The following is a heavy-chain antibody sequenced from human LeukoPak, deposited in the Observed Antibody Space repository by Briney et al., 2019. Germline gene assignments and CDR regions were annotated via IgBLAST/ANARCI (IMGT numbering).Heavy chain of an antibody. CDR2: ISGSGGNT. J-gene: IGHJ4*02. CDR1: GLTFSNYG. CDR3: AKAPVTTCRGAFCYPFDY. V-gene: IGHV3-23*01. D-gene: IGHD2-15*01. Sequence: PGGSLRLSCAASGLTFSNYGMSWVRQAPGKGLEWVSAISGSGGNTYYADSVKGRFTISRDNSKNTLYLQMNSLRAEDTAVYYCAKAPVTTCRGAFCYPFDYWGLGTLVTVSS.